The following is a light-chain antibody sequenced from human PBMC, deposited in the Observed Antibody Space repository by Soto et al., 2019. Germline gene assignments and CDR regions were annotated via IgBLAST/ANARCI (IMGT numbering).Light chain of an antibody. CDR2: AAS. Sequence: DIQMTQSPSSLSASVGDRVTITCRASQSISSYLNWYQQKPGKAPKLLIYAASSLQSGVPSRFSGSVSGTDFTLTISSLQPEEFATYYCQQSYRTPLPFGGGTEVEIK. CDR1: QSISSY. J-gene: IGKJ4*01. V-gene: IGKV1-39*01. CDR3: QQSYRTPLP.